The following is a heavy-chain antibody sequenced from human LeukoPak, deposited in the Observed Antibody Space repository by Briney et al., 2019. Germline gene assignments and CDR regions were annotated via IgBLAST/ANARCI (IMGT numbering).Heavy chain of an antibody. Sequence: PSQTLSLTCTVSGGSISSGVYYWSWIRQHPGKGLEWIGYIYYSGSTYYNPSLKSRVTISVDTSKNQFSLKLSSVTAADTAVYYCAMMVRGVKRLDYWGQGTLVTVSS. CDR2: IYYSGST. V-gene: IGHV4-31*03. D-gene: IGHD3-10*01. J-gene: IGHJ4*02. CDR3: AMMVRGVKRLDY. CDR1: GGSISSGVYY.